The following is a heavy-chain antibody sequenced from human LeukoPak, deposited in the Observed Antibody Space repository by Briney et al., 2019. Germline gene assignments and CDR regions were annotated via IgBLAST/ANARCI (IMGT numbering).Heavy chain of an antibody. Sequence: PGGSLRLSCAASGFTFSSYSMNWVRQAPGKGLEWVSYISSSSSTIYYADSVKGRFTISRDNAKNSLYLQMNSLRAEDTAVYYCARRFYDSRGAFDIWGQGTMVTVSS. D-gene: IGHD2/OR15-2a*01. CDR2: ISSSSSTI. V-gene: IGHV3-48*04. J-gene: IGHJ3*02. CDR1: GFTFSSYS. CDR3: ARRFYDSRGAFDI.